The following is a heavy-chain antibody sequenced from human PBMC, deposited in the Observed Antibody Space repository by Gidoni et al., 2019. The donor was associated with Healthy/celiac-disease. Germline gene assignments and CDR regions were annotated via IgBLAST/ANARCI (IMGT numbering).Heavy chain of an antibody. J-gene: IGHJ3*02. Sequence: QVQLVQSGAGVKKPGASVKVSCTASGYPFTSYYMPWVRQAPGQGLEGMGIINPSGGSTSYAQKFQGRVTMTRDTSTSTVYMELSSLRSEDTAVYYCASVPKGTGDAFDIWGQGTMVTVSS. CDR1: GYPFTSYY. V-gene: IGHV1-46*01. D-gene: IGHD1-1*01. CDR3: ASVPKGTGDAFDI. CDR2: INPSGGST.